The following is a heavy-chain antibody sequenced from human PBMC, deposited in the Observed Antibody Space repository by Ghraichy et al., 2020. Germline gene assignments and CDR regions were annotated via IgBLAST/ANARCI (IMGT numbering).Heavy chain of an antibody. Sequence: SQTLSLTCTVSGGSISSSSYYWGWIRQPPGKGLEWIGSIYYSGSTYYNPSLKSRVTISVDTSKNQFSLKLSSVTAADTAVYYCARRPRRGLVTITMIVVVNPGLFDLWGRGTLVTVSS. CDR1: GGSISSSSYY. J-gene: IGHJ2*01. CDR3: ARRPRRGLVTITMIVVVNPGLFDL. V-gene: IGHV4-39*01. D-gene: IGHD3-22*01. CDR2: IYYSGST.